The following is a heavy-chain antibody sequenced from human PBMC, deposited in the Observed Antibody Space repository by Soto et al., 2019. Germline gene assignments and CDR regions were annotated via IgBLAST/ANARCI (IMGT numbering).Heavy chain of an antibody. Sequence: SETLSLTCTVSGGSISSYYWSWIRQPPGKGLEWIGYIHNSGSTNYNPSLKSRVTISVDTSKNQFSLKLSSVTAADTAVYYCVRVGPAPIAVAGTPLFDYWGQGTLVTVSS. CDR2: IHNSGST. D-gene: IGHD6-19*01. CDR3: VRVGPAPIAVAGTPLFDY. CDR1: GGSISSYY. J-gene: IGHJ4*02. V-gene: IGHV4-59*12.